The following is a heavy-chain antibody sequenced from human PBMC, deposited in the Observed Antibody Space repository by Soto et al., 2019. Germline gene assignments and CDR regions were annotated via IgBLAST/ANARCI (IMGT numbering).Heavy chain of an antibody. Sequence: EVQLLESGGGLVQPGGSLRLSCAASGFTFDNYAMTWVRQAPGKGLEWVSSISGTGGTTYYVDSVKGWVTISRDNSKNMLYLQMNSLRVDDSAVYYCAKDLRYGGSYNDYWGQGTLVTVSS. CDR1: GFTFDNYA. J-gene: IGHJ4*02. CDR2: ISGTGGTT. V-gene: IGHV3-23*01. D-gene: IGHD1-26*01. CDR3: AKDLRYGGSYNDY.